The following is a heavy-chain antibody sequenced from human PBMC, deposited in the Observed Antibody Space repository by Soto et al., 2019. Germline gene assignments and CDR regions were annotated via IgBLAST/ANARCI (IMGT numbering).Heavy chain of an antibody. CDR2: INAGNGNT. V-gene: IGHV1-3*01. Sequence: ASVKVSCKASGYTFTSYAMHWVRQAPGQRLEWMGWINAGNGNTKYSQKFQGRVTITRDTSASTAYMELRSLESDDTAVYYCARISQSDFWSGYYYFFDYWGQGTLVTVSS. D-gene: IGHD3-3*01. CDR3: ARISQSDFWSGYYYFFDY. J-gene: IGHJ4*02. CDR1: GYTFTSYA.